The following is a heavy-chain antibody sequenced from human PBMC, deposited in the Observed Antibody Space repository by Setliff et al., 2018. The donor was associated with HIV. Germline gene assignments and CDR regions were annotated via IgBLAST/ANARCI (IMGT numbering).Heavy chain of an antibody. D-gene: IGHD1-7*01. CDR2: IYTTGST. CDR1: GGSMNSRSYY. J-gene: IGHJ4*02. Sequence: SETLSLTCNVSGGSMNSRSYYWSWIRQPAGKGLEWIGHIYTTGSTNFNPSLKSRVTMSVDTSKNQFSLKLTSVTAADTAVYYCARAFGTKYYFDYWGQGTLVTVSS. V-gene: IGHV4-61*09. CDR3: ARAFGTKYYFDY.